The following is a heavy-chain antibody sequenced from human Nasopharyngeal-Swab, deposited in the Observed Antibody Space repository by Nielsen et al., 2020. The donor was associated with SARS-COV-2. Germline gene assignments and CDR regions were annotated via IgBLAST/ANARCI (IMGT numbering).Heavy chain of an antibody. CDR3: AREKRGYGDYASGFDI. J-gene: IGHJ3*02. D-gene: IGHD4-17*01. V-gene: IGHV1-3*01. CDR1: GYTFTSYA. CDR2: INAGNGNT. Sequence: ASVKVSCKASGYTFTSYAMYWVRQAPGQRLEWMGWINAGNGNTKYSQKFQGRVTITRDTSASTAYMELSSLRSEDTAVYYCAREKRGYGDYASGFDIWGQGTMVTVSS.